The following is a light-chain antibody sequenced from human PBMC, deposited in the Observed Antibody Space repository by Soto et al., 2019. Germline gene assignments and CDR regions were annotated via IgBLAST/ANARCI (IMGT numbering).Light chain of an antibody. J-gene: IGKJ3*01. Sequence: IVMTQSPATLSVSPGERGTLSCRASQNVNSNLAWYQQKPGQAPRLLIYDASTRATGIPARFSGSGSGTEFTLTISSLQSEDFAVYYCQQSYSTPFTFGPGTKVDIK. CDR2: DAS. CDR3: QQSYSTPFT. CDR1: QNVNSN. V-gene: IGKV3-15*01.